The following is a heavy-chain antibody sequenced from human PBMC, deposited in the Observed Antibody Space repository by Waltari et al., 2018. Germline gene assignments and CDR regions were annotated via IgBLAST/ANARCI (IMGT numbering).Heavy chain of an antibody. CDR1: GGTFSSSA. CDR3: ARERVLGYCSSTSCYAGYFDY. D-gene: IGHD2-2*01. J-gene: IGHJ4*02. Sequence: QVQLVQSGAEVKKPGSSVKVSCKASGGTFSSSAISWVRPAPGQGLEWMGGIIPIFGTANYAQKFQGRVTITADESTSTAYMELSSLRSEDTAVYYCARERVLGYCSSTSCYAGYFDYWGQGTLVTVSS. CDR2: IIPIFGTA. V-gene: IGHV1-69*01.